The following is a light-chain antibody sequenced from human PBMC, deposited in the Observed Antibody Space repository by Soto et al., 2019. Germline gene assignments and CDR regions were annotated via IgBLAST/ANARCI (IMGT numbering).Light chain of an antibody. V-gene: IGKV2-30*01. CDR1: QSLAYIDGNTY. CDR3: MQSTHWPPYT. CDR2: YVS. J-gene: IGKJ2*01. Sequence: EVVMTQSPLSLPVTLGQPASISCRSSQSLAYIDGNTYLTWFHQRPGQSPRRLIYYVSNRDSGVPDRFSGSGSGHDFPLKISRVEAEDAGIYYCMQSTHWPPYTFGQGTKLEIK.